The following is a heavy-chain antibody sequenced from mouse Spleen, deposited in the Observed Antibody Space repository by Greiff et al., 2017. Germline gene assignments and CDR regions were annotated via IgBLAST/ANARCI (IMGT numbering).Heavy chain of an antibody. CDR1: GFTFSSYT. Sequence: EVQGVESGGGLVKPGGSLKLSCAASGFTFSSYTMSWVRQTPAKRLEWVATISSGGGNTYYPDSVKGRFTISRDNARNTLYLQMSSLRSEDTAMYYCARAYYSNYWFAYWGQGTLVTVSA. CDR2: ISSGGGNT. V-gene: IGHV5-9*04. D-gene: IGHD2-5*01. J-gene: IGHJ3*01. CDR3: ARAYYSNYWFAY.